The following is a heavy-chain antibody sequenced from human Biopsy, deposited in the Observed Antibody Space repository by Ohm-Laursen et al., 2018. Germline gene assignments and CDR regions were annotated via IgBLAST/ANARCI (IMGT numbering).Heavy chain of an antibody. CDR2: IWYDGSNK. D-gene: IGHD3-10*01. Sequence: RSLRLSCSASGFTFSSYGIHWVRQAPGKGLEWVAVIWYDGSNKYSADSVKGRFSISRDNSKNTVYLQMNSLRAADTDVYYCARDRYYGSESYYSHYNMDVWGQGTTVSVSS. CDR1: GFTFSSYG. J-gene: IGHJ6*02. V-gene: IGHV3-33*01. CDR3: ARDRYYGSESYYSHYNMDV.